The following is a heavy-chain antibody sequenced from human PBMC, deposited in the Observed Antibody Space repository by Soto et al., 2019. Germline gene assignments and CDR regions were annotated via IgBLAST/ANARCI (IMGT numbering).Heavy chain of an antibody. CDR3: AGHVYYYGSGSYPADY. Sequence: KTSETLSLTCTVSGGSFSGYFWTWIRQPPGKGLEWLAEINHSGITYYNPSLKSRVTISVDTSKNQFSLKLSSVTAADTAVYYCAGHVYYYGSGSYPADYWGQGTLVTVSS. CDR2: INHSGIT. J-gene: IGHJ4*02. D-gene: IGHD3-10*01. CDR1: GGSFSGYF. V-gene: IGHV4-34*01.